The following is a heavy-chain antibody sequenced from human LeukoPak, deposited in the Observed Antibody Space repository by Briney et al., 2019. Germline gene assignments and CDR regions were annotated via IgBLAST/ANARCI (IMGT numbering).Heavy chain of an antibody. D-gene: IGHD5-24*01. V-gene: IGHV5-51*01. CDR3: ATRGTSTDGYMSYYFDN. CDR1: GYSFTSSW. CDR2: INPGDSDT. J-gene: IGHJ4*02. Sequence: PGESLKISCQASGYSFTSSWIGWARQMPGKGLEWMAIINPGDSDTRYSPSFQGQVTISADKSITTAYLQWSSLKASDTAMYYCATRGTSTDGYMSYYFDNWGQGTLVTVSS.